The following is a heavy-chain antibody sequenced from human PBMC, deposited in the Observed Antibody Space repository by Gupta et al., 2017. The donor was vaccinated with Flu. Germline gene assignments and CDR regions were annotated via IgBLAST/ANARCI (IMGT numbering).Heavy chain of an antibody. V-gene: IGHV3-53*04. Sequence: EVQLVESGGGLVQPGGSLRLSCAASGFAVSSSHMSWVRQAPGKGLEWVSVIYSGGDTYYADSVKGRFTISRHNSKNTLYLQMNSLRTEDTAIYYCARDLASDTAMVSGVGWFDPWGQGTLVTVSS. D-gene: IGHD5-18*01. CDR1: GFAVSSSH. CDR3: ARDLASDTAMVSGVGWFDP. CDR2: IYSGGDT. J-gene: IGHJ5*02.